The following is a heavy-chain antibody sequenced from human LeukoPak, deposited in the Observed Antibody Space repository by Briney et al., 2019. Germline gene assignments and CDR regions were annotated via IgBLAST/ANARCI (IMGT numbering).Heavy chain of an antibody. CDR1: GFTVSSNY. CDR3: ARDDDYYDSSGYYWGSVDY. Sequence: GGSLRLSCAASGFTVSSNYMSWVRQAPGKGLEWVSGIYSGGSTYYADSVKGRFTISRDNSKNTLYLQMNSLRAEDTAVYYCARDDDYYDSSGYYWGSVDYWGQGTLVTVSS. CDR2: IYSGGST. V-gene: IGHV3-66*01. D-gene: IGHD3-22*01. J-gene: IGHJ4*02.